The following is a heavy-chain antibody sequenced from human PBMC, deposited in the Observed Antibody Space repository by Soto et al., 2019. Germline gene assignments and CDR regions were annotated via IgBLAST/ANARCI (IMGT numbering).Heavy chain of an antibody. CDR1: GVFISSDAYC. J-gene: IGHJ5*02. D-gene: IGHD2-15*01. CDR3: VRGGGGGLFDP. V-gene: IGHV3-11*06. Sequence: LSLTCAVSGVFISSDAYCWSWIRQRPGKGLEWLSYISPGSRYPAYADSVKGRFTISRDNAKRSLYLQMMSLTAEDTAIYYCVRGGGGGLFDPWGQGTMVTDS. CDR2: ISPGSRYP.